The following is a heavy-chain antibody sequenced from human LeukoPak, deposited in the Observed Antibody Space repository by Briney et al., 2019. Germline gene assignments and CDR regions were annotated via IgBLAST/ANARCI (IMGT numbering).Heavy chain of an antibody. Sequence: GGSLRLSCAASGFTSSSYAMSWVRQAPGKGLEWVSAISGSGGSTYYADSVKGRFTISRDNSKNTLYLQMNSLRAEDTAVYYCAKDLLPKLVLSLFDYWGQGTLVTVSS. J-gene: IGHJ4*02. CDR2: ISGSGGST. V-gene: IGHV3-23*01. CDR3: AKDLLPKLVLSLFDY. D-gene: IGHD6-13*01. CDR1: GFTSSSYA.